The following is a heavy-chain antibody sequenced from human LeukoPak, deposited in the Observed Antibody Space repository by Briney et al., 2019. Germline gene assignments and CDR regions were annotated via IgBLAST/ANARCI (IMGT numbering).Heavy chain of an antibody. CDR2: IYSGGST. Sequence: GGSLRLSCAASGFTISSNYMSWVRQAPGRGLEGVSAIYSGGSTYYADSVKGRFIISRDNSKNTVYLEVNSLRAEDTAVYYCARSLSYGSGSYPIHWGQGTLLTVSP. J-gene: IGHJ1*01. V-gene: IGHV3-53*01. D-gene: IGHD3-10*01. CDR3: ARSLSYGSGSYPIH. CDR1: GFTISSNY.